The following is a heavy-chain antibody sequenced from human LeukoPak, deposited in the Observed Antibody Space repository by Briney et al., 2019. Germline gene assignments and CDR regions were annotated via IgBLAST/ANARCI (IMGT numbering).Heavy chain of an antibody. CDR2: IYYSGST. V-gene: IGHV4-31*03. J-gene: IGHJ3*02. CDR1: GGSISSGGYY. CDR3: ARDRAYYDFWSGSHLSGAFDI. D-gene: IGHD3-3*01. Sequence: PSQTLSLTCTVSGGSISSGGYYWSWIRQHPGKGLEWIGYIYYSGSTYYNPSLKSRVTISVDTSKNQFSLKLSSVTAADTAVYYCARDRAYYDFWSGSHLSGAFDIWGQGTMVTVSS.